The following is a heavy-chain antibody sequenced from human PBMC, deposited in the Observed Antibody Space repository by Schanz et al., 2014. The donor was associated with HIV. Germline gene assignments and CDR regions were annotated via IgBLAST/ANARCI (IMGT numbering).Heavy chain of an antibody. CDR2: IWSDGNNK. CDR3: AKDRNYYDNRYLGKGNYYYYYGMDV. V-gene: IGHV3-30*18. D-gene: IGHD3-22*01. Sequence: QVQLVESGGGVVQPGRSLRLSCAASGFTFSSYGMYWVRQAPGKGLEWVAVIWSDGNNKYYGDSVKGRFTISRDNSKNTMYLKMNSLRVDDTAVYYCAKDRNYYDNRYLGKGNYYYYYGMDVWGQGTTVTVSS. J-gene: IGHJ6*02. CDR1: GFTFSSYG.